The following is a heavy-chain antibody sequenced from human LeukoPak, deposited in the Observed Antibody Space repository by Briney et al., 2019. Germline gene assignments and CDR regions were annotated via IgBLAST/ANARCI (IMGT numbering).Heavy chain of an antibody. CDR3: ARDRGYSTFDY. CDR1: GFTFSNYW. CDR2: IEQDGGEK. V-gene: IGHV3-7*01. D-gene: IGHD4-23*01. J-gene: IGHJ4*02. Sequence: GGSLRLSCAASGFTFSNYWMSWVRQAPGKGLEWVANIEQDGGEKNYADSVKGRFTISRDNARNSLYLQMNSLRAEDTAVYYCARDRGYSTFDYWGQGTLVTVSS.